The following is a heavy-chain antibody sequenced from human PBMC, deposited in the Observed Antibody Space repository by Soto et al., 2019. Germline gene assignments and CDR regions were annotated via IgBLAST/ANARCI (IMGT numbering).Heavy chain of an antibody. D-gene: IGHD6-19*01. CDR2: IYYSGST. Sequence: SETLSLTCTVSGGSISSYYWSWIRQPPGKGLEWIGYIYYSGSTNYNPSLKSRVTISVDTSKNQFSLKLSSVTAADTAVYYCARSVAGSRFDYWGQGTLVTVS. V-gene: IGHV4-59*08. CDR1: GGSISSYY. J-gene: IGHJ4*02. CDR3: ARSVAGSRFDY.